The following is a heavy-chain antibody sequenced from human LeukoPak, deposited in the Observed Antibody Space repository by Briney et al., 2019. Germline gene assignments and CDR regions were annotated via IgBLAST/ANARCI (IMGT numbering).Heavy chain of an antibody. CDR2: ISSSSSYI. CDR1: GFTFSSYS. CDR3: VRFGNHPNDAFDI. J-gene: IGHJ3*02. D-gene: IGHD3-10*01. Sequence: GGSLRLSCAASGFTFSSYSMNWVRQAPGKGLEWVSSISSSSSYIYYADSVKGRFTISRDNAKNSLYLQMNSLRAEDTAVYYCVRFGNHPNDAFDIWGRGTMVTVYS. V-gene: IGHV3-21*01.